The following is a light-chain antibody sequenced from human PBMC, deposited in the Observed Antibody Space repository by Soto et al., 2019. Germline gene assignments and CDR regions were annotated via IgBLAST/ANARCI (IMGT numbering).Light chain of an antibody. V-gene: IGKV3-20*01. CDR2: ASS. J-gene: IGKJ1*01. CDR1: QSVGNNY. Sequence: EIVLTQSPGTLSLSPGERATLSCRASQSVGNNYLAWYQQQPVHPPSLLIYASSNNATVIPDMISGSGCGTDFTITISRLEPEDFAVYYCHQYGSSCTFGQGTKVDIK. CDR3: HQYGSSCT.